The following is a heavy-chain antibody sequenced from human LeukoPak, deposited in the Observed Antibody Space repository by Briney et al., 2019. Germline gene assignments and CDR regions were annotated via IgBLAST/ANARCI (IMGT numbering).Heavy chain of an antibody. CDR3: AREHYGAQYFDY. V-gene: IGHV3-30-3*01. Sequence: GGSLRLSCAASGFTFSSHAMHWVRQAPGKGLEWVAVISYDGSKKYYADSVKGRFTISRDNSKDTLYLQMNSLRSEDTAVYYCAREHYGAQYFDYWGQGTLVTVSA. D-gene: IGHD4-17*01. J-gene: IGHJ4*02. CDR2: ISYDGSKK. CDR1: GFTFSSHA.